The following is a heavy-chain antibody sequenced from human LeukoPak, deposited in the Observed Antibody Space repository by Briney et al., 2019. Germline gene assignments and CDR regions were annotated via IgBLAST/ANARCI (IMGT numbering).Heavy chain of an antibody. CDR2: INHSGST. D-gene: IGHD3-9*01. Sequence: SETLSLTCAVYGGSFSGYYWSWIRQPPGKGLEWIGEINHSGSTNYNPSLKSRVTISVDTSKNQFSLKLSSVTAADTAVYYCARGHFSKYDILTGYLPNFDYWGQGTLVTVSS. CDR3: ARGHFSKYDILTGYLPNFDY. J-gene: IGHJ4*02. V-gene: IGHV4-34*01. CDR1: GGSFSGYY.